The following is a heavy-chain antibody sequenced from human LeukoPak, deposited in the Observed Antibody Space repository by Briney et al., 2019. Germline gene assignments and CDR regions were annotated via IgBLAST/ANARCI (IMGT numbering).Heavy chain of an antibody. J-gene: IGHJ4*02. D-gene: IGHD3-9*01. CDR3: ARSGKIYFDWLLDY. Sequence: PGGSLRLSCAASGFTFSSYELNWVRQAPGKGLEWVSYISSSGSTIKYADSVKGRFTISWDNAKKSLYLQMNSLRAEDTAVYYCARSGKIYFDWLLDYWGQGTLVTVSS. CDR1: GFTFSSYE. CDR2: ISSSGSTI. V-gene: IGHV3-48*03.